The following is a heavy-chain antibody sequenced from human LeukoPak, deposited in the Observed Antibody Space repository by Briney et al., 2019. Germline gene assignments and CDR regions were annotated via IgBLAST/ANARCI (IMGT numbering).Heavy chain of an antibody. CDR2: IKQDGSER. D-gene: IGHD3-22*01. CDR1: GFTLRNYF. J-gene: IGHJ4*02. CDR3: ARDGGLYSSGYYSGYYFDY. Sequence: PGGSLRLSCAGSGFTLRNYFMSWVRQAPGKGLEWVANIKQDGSERNYVDSVKARFTISRDNAQNSLYLQMNTLRAEDTAVYYCARDGGLYSSGYYSGYYFDYWGQGTLVTVSS. V-gene: IGHV3-7*01.